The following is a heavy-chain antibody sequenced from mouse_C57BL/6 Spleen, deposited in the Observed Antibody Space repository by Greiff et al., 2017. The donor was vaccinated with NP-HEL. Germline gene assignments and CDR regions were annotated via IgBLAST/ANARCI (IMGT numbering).Heavy chain of an antibody. Sequence: VQLQQSGPELVKPGASVKISCKASGYAFSSSWMNWVKQRPGKGLEWIGRIYPGDGDTNYNGKFKGKATLTADKSSSTAYMQLSSLTSEDSAVYFCASSDSSGPYYYAMDYWGQGTSVTVSS. CDR1: GYAFSSSW. J-gene: IGHJ4*01. CDR3: ASSDSSGPYYYAMDY. D-gene: IGHD3-2*02. V-gene: IGHV1-82*01. CDR2: IYPGDGDT.